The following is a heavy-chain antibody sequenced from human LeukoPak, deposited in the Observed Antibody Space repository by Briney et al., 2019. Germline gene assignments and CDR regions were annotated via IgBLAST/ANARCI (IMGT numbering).Heavy chain of an antibody. D-gene: IGHD6-19*01. V-gene: IGHV1-24*01. CDR1: GYTLTELS. J-gene: IGHJ4*02. CDR3: ATGPRYSSGWYYEGYFDY. CDR2: FDPEDGET. Sequence: ASVKVSCKVSGYTLTELSMHWVRQAPGKGLEWMGGFDPEDGETIYAQKFQGRVTMTEDTSTDTAYMELSSLRSEDTAVYYCATGPRYSSGWYYEGYFDYWGQGTLVTVSS.